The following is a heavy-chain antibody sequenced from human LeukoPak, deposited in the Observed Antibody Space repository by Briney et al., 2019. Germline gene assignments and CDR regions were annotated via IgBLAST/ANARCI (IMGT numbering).Heavy chain of an antibody. D-gene: IGHD2-2*02. CDR3: ASKVVVVPAAIEWFDP. CDR1: GGSISSGDYY. J-gene: IGHJ5*02. CDR2: IYYSGST. V-gene: IGHV4-30-4*08. Sequence: PSETLSLTCTVSGGSISSGDYYWSWIRQPPGKGLEWIGYIYYSGSTYYNPSLKSRVTISVDTSKNQFSLKLSSVTAADTAVYYCASKVVVVPAAIEWFDPWGQGTLVTVSS.